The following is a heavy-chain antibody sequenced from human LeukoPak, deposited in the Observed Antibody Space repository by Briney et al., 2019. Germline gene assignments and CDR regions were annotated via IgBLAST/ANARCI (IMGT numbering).Heavy chain of an antibody. V-gene: IGHV4-59*08. Sequence: SETLSLTCTVSGGSISSYYWSWIRQPPGKGLEWIGYIYYSGNTNYNPSLKSRVTISADTSENQFSLKLSSVTAADTAVYYCARRYCSSTSCSNGMDVWGQGTTVTVSS. CDR1: GGSISSYY. D-gene: IGHD2-2*01. CDR2: IYYSGNT. J-gene: IGHJ6*02. CDR3: ARRYCSSTSCSNGMDV.